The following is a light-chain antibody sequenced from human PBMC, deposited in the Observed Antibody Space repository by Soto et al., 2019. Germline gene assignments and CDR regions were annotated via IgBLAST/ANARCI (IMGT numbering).Light chain of an antibody. V-gene: IGKV1-33*01. Sequence: DLQMPQSHSSLSASVGARSPLTGQASQDIKHYLNWYQQKPGQDPKILIYDASTLEIGVPSRFSGSGSGTHFTFTITSLLPDDFATYYRQHYDHLYTFGQGTKVDIK. CDR2: DAS. J-gene: IGKJ2*01. CDR1: QDIKHY. CDR3: QHYDHLYT.